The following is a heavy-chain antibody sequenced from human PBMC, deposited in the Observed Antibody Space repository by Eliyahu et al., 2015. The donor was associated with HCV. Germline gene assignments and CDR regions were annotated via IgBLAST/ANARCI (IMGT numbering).Heavy chain of an antibody. J-gene: IGHJ4*02. CDR3: AREAGIVSGRHSDY. CDR1: GYTFINYG. Sequence: QVQLVQSGAEVKKPGASVKVSCKASGYTFINYGISWVRQAPGQGLEWMGWISGYGGNTIYAQKLQGRVTMTTDTSTSTAYMELRSLRSDDTAVYYCAREAGIVSGRHSDYWGLGTLVIVSS. CDR2: ISGYGGNT. V-gene: IGHV1-18*01. D-gene: IGHD5/OR15-5a*01.